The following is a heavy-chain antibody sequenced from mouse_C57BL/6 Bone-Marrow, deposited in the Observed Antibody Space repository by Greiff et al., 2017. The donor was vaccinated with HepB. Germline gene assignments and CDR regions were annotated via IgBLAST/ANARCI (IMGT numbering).Heavy chain of an antibody. Sequence: EVKVVESGGGLVKPGGSLKPSCAASGFTFSDYGMHWVRQAPEKGLEWVAYISSGSSTIYYADTVKGRFTISRDNAKNTLFLQMTSLRSEDTAMYYCARKEITTVVAGYYAMDYWGQGTSVTVSS. CDR2: ISSGSSTI. D-gene: IGHD1-1*01. CDR3: ARKEITTVVAGYYAMDY. CDR1: GFTFSDYG. J-gene: IGHJ4*01. V-gene: IGHV5-17*01.